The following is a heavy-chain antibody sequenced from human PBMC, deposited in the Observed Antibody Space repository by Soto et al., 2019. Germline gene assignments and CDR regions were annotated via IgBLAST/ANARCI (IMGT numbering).Heavy chain of an antibody. Sequence: GGSLRLSCAASGFTFSDYGMHWVRQAPGKGLEWVAVISYDGSNKYYADSVKGRFTISRDNSKNTLYLQMNSLRAEDTAVYYCGKPDRRDSSGYPQYWGQRPLVTVSS. CDR1: GFTFSDYG. D-gene: IGHD3-22*01. V-gene: IGHV3-30*18. CDR2: ISYDGSNK. J-gene: IGHJ4*02. CDR3: GKPDRRDSSGYPQY.